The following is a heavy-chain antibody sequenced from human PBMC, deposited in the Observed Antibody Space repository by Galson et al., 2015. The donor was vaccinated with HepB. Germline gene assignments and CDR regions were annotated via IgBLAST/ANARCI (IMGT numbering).Heavy chain of an antibody. V-gene: IGHV4-59*01. D-gene: IGHD6-19*01. CDR2: TDHRGST. CDR3: AREGIHGGVAGTHEMDV. J-gene: IGHJ6*02. CDR1: GGSIRNYY. Sequence: ETLSLTCTVSGGSIRNYYWSWIRQPPGKGLEWIGYTDHRGSTNYNPSLKSRVTISVDTSRNQFSLNLRSVTAADTAVYYCAREGIHGGVAGTHEMDVWGRGTTVTVSS.